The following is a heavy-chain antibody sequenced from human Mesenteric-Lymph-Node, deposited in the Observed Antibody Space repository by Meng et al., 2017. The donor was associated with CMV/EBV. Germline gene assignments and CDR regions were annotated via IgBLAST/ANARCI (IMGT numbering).Heavy chain of an antibody. CDR1: GFTFSSYA. CDR3: VTEGFDY. Sequence: GESLKISCEASGFTFSSYALSWVRQAPGKGLEWASVISADGGSTNNADSVKGRFIVSRDNSKNTVYLQMNSLRAEDTAVYYCVTEGFDYWGQGSLVTVSS. J-gene: IGHJ4*02. V-gene: IGHV3-23*01. CDR2: ISADGGST.